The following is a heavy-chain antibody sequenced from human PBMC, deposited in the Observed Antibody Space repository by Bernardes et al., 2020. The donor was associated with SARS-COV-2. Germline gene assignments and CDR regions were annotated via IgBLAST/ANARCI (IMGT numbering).Heavy chain of an antibody. CDR2: IYYSGST. D-gene: IGHD2-2*01. CDR1: GFSISSSSYY. Sequence: SETLSLTCTVSGFSISSSSYYWGLIRQPPGKGLEWIGSIYYSGSTYYNPSLKSRVTISVDTSKNQFSLKLSSVTAADTAVYYCARHGCSSTSCYWRNWFDPWGQGTLVTVSS. CDR3: ARHGCSSTSCYWRNWFDP. J-gene: IGHJ5*02. V-gene: IGHV4-39*01.